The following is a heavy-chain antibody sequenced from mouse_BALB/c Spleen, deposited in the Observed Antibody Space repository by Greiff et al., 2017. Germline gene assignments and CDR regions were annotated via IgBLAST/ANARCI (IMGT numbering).Heavy chain of an antibody. CDR3: AKYGNYAMDY. CDR1: GFTFSSYG. V-gene: IGHV5-6-3*01. J-gene: IGHJ4*01. D-gene: IGHD2-1*01. CDR2: INSNGGST. Sequence: EVQVVESGGGLVKPGGSLKLSCAASGFTFSSYGMSWVRQTPDKRLELVATINSNGGSTYYPDSVKGRFTISRDNAKNTLYLQMSSLKSEDTAMYYCAKYGNYAMDYWGQGTSVTVSS.